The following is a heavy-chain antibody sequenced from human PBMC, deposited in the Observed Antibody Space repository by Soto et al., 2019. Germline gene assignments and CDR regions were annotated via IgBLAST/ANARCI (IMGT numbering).Heavy chain of an antibody. Sequence: SETLSLTCTVSGGSISSYYWSWIRQPPGKGLEWIGYIYYSGSTNYNPSLKSRVTISVDTSKNQFSLKLSSVTAADTAVYYCARFVLGYCSGGSCPPQYNWFDPWGQGTLVTVSS. D-gene: IGHD2-15*01. V-gene: IGHV4-59*08. CDR2: IYYSGST. J-gene: IGHJ5*02. CDR1: GGSISSYY. CDR3: ARFVLGYCSGGSCPPQYNWFDP.